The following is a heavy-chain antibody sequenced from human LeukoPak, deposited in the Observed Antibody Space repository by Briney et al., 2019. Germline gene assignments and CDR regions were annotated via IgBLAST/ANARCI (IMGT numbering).Heavy chain of an antibody. Sequence: PGRSLRLSCAASGFTFSSYGMHWVRQAPGKGLEWVAVISYDGSNKYYADSVKGRFTISRDNSKNTLYLQMNSLRAEDTAVYYCAKSNGYSYGTHCDYWGQGTLVTVSS. V-gene: IGHV3-30*18. CDR3: AKSNGYSYGTHCDY. CDR2: ISYDGSNK. D-gene: IGHD5-18*01. J-gene: IGHJ4*02. CDR1: GFTFSSYG.